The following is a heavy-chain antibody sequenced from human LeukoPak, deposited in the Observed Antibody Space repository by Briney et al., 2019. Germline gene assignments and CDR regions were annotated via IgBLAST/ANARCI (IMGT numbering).Heavy chain of an antibody. Sequence: GGSLRLSCAASGFTFSSYAMHWVRQAPGKGLEWVAVIWYDGSNKYYADSVKGRFTISRDNSKNTLYLQMNSLRAEDTAVYYCANWGLVGSFDIWGQGTMVTVSS. CDR3: ANWGLVGSFDI. V-gene: IGHV3-33*08. J-gene: IGHJ3*02. CDR2: IWYDGSNK. CDR1: GFTFSSYA. D-gene: IGHD7-27*01.